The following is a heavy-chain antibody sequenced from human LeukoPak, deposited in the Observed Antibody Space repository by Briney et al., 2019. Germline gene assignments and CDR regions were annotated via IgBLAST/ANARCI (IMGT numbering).Heavy chain of an antibody. V-gene: IGHV4-59*01. Sequence: SETLSLTCTVSGGSISSYYWSWIRQPPGKGLEWIGYIYYSGSANYNPSLKSRVTISVDTSKNQFSLKLSSVTAADTAVYHCARDCSYGSGSYNWFDPWGQGTLVTVSS. CDR1: GGSISSYY. CDR3: ARDCSYGSGSYNWFDP. J-gene: IGHJ5*02. CDR2: IYYSGSA. D-gene: IGHD3-10*01.